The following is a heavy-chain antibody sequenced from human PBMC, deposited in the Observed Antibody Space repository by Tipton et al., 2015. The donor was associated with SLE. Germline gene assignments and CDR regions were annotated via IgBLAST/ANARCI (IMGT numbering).Heavy chain of an antibody. J-gene: IGHJ3*02. Sequence: LRLSCAVYGGSFSGYYWTWIRQPPGKGLEWIGEINHSGSTNYNPSLKSQVSISVDTSKNQFSLKLSSVTAADTAVYYCARGRGWYDFWSGYYPGAFDIWGQGTMVTVSS. CDR1: GGSFSGYY. V-gene: IGHV4-34*01. CDR2: INHSGST. D-gene: IGHD3-3*01. CDR3: ARGRGWYDFWSGYYPGAFDI.